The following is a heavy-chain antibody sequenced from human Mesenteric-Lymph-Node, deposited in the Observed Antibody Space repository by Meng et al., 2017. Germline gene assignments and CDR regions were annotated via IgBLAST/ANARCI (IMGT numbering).Heavy chain of an antibody. D-gene: IGHD4-23*01. CDR1: GGSISSSSYY. Sequence: SETLSLTCTASGGSISSSSYYWGWIRQPPGKGLEWIGSIFYSGSTYYNPSLKSRVTISVDTSKNQFSLKLSSVTAADTAVYYCVRVRWRGPFDYWGQGTLVTVSS. J-gene: IGHJ4*02. CDR3: VRVRWRGPFDY. V-gene: IGHV4-39*07. CDR2: IFYSGST.